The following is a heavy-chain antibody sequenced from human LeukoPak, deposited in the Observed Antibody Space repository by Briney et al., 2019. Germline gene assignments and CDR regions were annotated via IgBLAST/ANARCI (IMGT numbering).Heavy chain of an antibody. V-gene: IGHV4-59*01. CDR2: IYYSGST. D-gene: IGHD6-13*01. CDR3: AREGSSWPTYDAFDI. CDR1: GGSIGSYY. J-gene: IGHJ3*02. Sequence: SETLSLTCTVSGGSIGSYYWSWIRQPPGKGLEWIGYIYYSGSTNYNPSLKSRVTISVDTSKNQFSLKLSSVTAADTAVYYCAREGSSWPTYDAFDIWGQGTMVTVSS.